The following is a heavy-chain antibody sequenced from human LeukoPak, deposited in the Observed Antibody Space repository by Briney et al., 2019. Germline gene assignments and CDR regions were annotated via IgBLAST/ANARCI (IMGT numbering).Heavy chain of an antibody. Sequence: SETLSLTCTVSGGSISSYYWSWIRQPPGKGLEWIGYIYYSGSTNYNPSLKSRVTISVDTSKNQFSLKLSSVTAADTAVYYCARSGADRVHYFDYWGQGTLVTVSS. D-gene: IGHD1-14*01. CDR1: GGSISSYY. CDR2: IYYSGST. V-gene: IGHV4-59*01. J-gene: IGHJ4*02. CDR3: ARSGADRVHYFDY.